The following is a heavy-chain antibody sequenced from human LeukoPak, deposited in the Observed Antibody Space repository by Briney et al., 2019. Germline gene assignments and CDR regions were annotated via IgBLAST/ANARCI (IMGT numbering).Heavy chain of an antibody. CDR3: ARLMGPYYYYMDV. V-gene: IGHV5-51*01. CDR1: GYDFTSYW. Sequence: GESLKISCKGSGYDFTSYWIGWVRQMSRKGLEWMGTIYPGDSDTRYSPFFQGPVTISANKSISTAYLQWSSLKASDTAMYYCARLMGPYYYYMDVWGKGTTVTISS. CDR2: IYPGDSDT. J-gene: IGHJ6*03. D-gene: IGHD3-16*01.